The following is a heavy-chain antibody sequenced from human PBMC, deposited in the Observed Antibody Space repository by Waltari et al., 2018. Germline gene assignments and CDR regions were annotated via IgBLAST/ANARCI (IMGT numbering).Heavy chain of an antibody. Sequence: QVQLVESGGGVVQPGGSLRLSCAASGLTFSRYGMHWVRQAPGKGLEWVAVISYDGNEQYYAYSVKGRFTISRDFSTNTVYLQMNSLRREDTAVYYCAKEQGGHSEIDYWGQGTLVTVSS. V-gene: IGHV3-30*18. D-gene: IGHD2-21*02. CDR1: GLTFSRYG. CDR2: ISYDGNEQ. CDR3: AKEQGGHSEIDY. J-gene: IGHJ4*02.